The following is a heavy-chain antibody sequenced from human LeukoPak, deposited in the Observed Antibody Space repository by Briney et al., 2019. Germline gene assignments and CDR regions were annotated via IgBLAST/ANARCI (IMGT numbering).Heavy chain of an antibody. Sequence: GGSLRLSCAASGFTFSSFAMSWVRQAPGKGLEWVSAIRGSGGSTNYADSVRGRFTISRDNSKNMLYLQMNSLRAEDTAVYYCAKHKENYGDSCLDDSWGQGTLVTVSP. D-gene: IGHD4-17*01. CDR1: GFTFSSFA. CDR3: AKHKENYGDSCLDDS. V-gene: IGHV3-23*01. CDR2: IRGSGGST. J-gene: IGHJ5*01.